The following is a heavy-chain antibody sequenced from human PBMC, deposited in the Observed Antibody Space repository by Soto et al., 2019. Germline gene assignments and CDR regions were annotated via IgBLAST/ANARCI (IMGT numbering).Heavy chain of an antibody. Sequence: ASVKVSCKASGGTFSSYAISWVRQAPGQGLEWMGGIIPIFGTANYAQKFQGRVTITADESTSTAYMELSSLRSEDTAVYYCAGDYPNDYGDYRYYFDYWGQGTLVTVSS. CDR3: AGDYPNDYGDYRYYFDY. CDR2: IIPIFGTA. J-gene: IGHJ4*02. V-gene: IGHV1-69*13. CDR1: GGTFSSYA. D-gene: IGHD4-17*01.